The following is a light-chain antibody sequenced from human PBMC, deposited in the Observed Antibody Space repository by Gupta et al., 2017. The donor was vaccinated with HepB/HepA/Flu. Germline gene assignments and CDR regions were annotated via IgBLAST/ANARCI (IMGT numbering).Light chain of an antibody. J-gene: IGKJ2*04. CDR3: QQDGSSPCS. CDR1: QSISSNY. Sequence: EIVLTQPPGTLSLSPGERATLSCRASQSISSNYLAWYQQKPGQAPRLLIYDASSRATDIPDRFSGSGSGTDFTLTISRLEPEDFAVYYCQQDGSSPCSFGQGTKLEIK. V-gene: IGKV3-20*01. CDR2: DAS.